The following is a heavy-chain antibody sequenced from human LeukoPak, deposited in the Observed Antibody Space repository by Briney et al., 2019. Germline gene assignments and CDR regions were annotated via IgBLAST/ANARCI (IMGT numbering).Heavy chain of an antibody. CDR2: IIPIFGTA. CDR1: GGTFSSYA. CDR3: ARVYCSSTSCYRTDYYYYYMDV. Sequence: SVKVSCKASGGTFSSYAISWVRQAPGQELEWMGGIIPIFGTANYAQKFQGRVTITTDESTSTAYMELSSLRSEDTAVYYCARVYCSSTSCYRTDYYYYYMDVWGKGTTVTVSS. J-gene: IGHJ6*03. V-gene: IGHV1-69*05. D-gene: IGHD2-2*01.